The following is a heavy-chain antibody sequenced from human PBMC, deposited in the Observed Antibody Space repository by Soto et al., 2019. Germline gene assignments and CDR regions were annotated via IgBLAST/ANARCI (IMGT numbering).Heavy chain of an antibody. CDR3: ASLNGGRFLDKGDY. CDR2: INHFGSP. V-gene: IGHV4-34*01. CDR1: NGSFMGYY. J-gene: IGHJ4*02. Sequence: QVQLHQWGAGLLKPSETLSLTCGVYNGSFMGYYWTWVRQPPGKGLEWIGEINHFGSPNYNPSLKSRDAISIDTSKHQFSLSLRSLTAADTAVYYCASLNGGRFLDKGDYWGQGILVTVSS. D-gene: IGHD3-3*01.